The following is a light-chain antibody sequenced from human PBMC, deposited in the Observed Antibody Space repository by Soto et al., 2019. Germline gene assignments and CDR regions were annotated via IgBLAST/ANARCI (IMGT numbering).Light chain of an antibody. CDR3: CSYGGRRAPLL. V-gene: IGLV2-23*02. J-gene: IGLJ2*01. Sequence: QSVLTQPASVSGSPGQSITISCTGTSSDVGSYNLVSWYQQHPGQAPKLMIFEVSKRPSGFSNRFSGSKSGNTASLTISGLQAEDEADYYCCSYGGRRAPLLFGGGTKLTVL. CDR2: EVS. CDR1: SSDVGSYNL.